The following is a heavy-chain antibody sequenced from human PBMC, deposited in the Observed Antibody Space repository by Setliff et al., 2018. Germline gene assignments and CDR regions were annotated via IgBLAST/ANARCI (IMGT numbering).Heavy chain of an antibody. Sequence: SETLSLTCTVSGASVSGNSYYWGWIRQPPGKGLEWIGSMYYGGGGSTYYNASLKSRVTMSVDTSKNYVSLKLSSVTAADTAVYYCASCRYQVPYDYWGQGILVTVSS. D-gene: IGHD2-2*01. J-gene: IGHJ4*02. CDR2: MYYGGGGST. V-gene: IGHV4-39*02. CDR3: ASCRYQVPYDY. CDR1: GASVSGNSYY.